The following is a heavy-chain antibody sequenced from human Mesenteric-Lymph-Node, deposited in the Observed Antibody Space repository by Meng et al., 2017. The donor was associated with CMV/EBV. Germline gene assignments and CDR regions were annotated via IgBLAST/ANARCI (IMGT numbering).Heavy chain of an antibody. CDR1: GYTFTGYY. V-gene: IGHV1-2*02. J-gene: IGHJ4*02. CDR2: INPNSGGT. D-gene: IGHD3-22*01. Sequence: ASVKVSCKASGYTFTGYYMHWVRQAPGQGLEWMGWINPNSGGTNYAQKFQGRVTMTRDTSISTAYMELSRLRSDDTAVYFCTSLKYSGGYYQSDYWGQGTLVTVSS. CDR3: TSLKYSGGYYQSDY.